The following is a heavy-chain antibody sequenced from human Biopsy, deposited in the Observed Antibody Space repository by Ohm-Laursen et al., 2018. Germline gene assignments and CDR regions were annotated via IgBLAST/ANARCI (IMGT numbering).Heavy chain of an antibody. V-gene: IGHV4-31*11. J-gene: IGHJ4*02. D-gene: IGHD5-12*01. Sequence: TLSLTWAVSGGSISSGGYYWSWIRHHPGKGLEWIGNIFYSANTYYNPSLKSRVTISVDTSKNQFSLKLSSVTAADTAVYYCVRLGSGDYFPTFFDFWGQGALVTVSS. CDR3: VRLGSGDYFPTFFDF. CDR1: GGSISSGGYY. CDR2: IFYSANT.